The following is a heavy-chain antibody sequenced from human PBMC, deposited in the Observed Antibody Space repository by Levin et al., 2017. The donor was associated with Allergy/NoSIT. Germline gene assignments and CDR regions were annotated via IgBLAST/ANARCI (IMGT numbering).Heavy chain of an antibody. V-gene: IGHV3-66*01. CDR1: GFTVSSNY. D-gene: IGHD3-10*01. J-gene: IGHJ3*02. CDR2: IYSGGST. CDR3: ASSGGQGELLWFGEADLEAGRRAAFDI. Sequence: GGSLRLSCAASGFTVSSNYMSWVRQAPGKGLEWVSVIYSGGSTYYADSVKGRFTISRDNSKNTLYLQMNSLRAEDTAVYYCASSGGQGELLWFGEADLEAGRRAAFDIWGQGTMVTVSS.